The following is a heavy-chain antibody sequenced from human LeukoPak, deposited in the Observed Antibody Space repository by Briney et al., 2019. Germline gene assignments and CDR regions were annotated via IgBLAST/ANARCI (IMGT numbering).Heavy chain of an antibody. CDR3: AKIRGYDY. CDR1: GFTFSSYG. CDR2: ISYDGSNK. Sequence: PGRSLRLSCAASGFTFSSYGMHWVRQAPGKGLEWVAVISYDGSNKYYADSVKGRFTISRDNSKNTLYLQMNSLRAEDTAVYYCAKIRGYDYWGQGTLVTVSS. D-gene: IGHD6-25*01. V-gene: IGHV3-30*18. J-gene: IGHJ4*02.